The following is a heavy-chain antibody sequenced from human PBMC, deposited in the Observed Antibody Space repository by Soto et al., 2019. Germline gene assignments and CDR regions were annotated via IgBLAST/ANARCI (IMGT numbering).Heavy chain of an antibody. J-gene: IGHJ3*02. D-gene: IGHD4-4*01. CDR1: GGSFSGYY. CDR3: ARGPPGHSNYVGASAFDI. V-gene: IGHV4-34*01. Sequence: QVQLQQWGAGLLKPSETLSLTCAVYGGSFSGYYWSWIRQPPGKGLEWIGEINHSGSTNYNPSLKSRVTISVDTSKNQFSLKLSSVTAADTAVYYCARGPPGHSNYVGASAFDIWGQGTMVTVSS. CDR2: INHSGST.